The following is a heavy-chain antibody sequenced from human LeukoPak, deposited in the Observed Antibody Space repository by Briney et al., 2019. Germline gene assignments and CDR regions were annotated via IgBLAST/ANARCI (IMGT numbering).Heavy chain of an antibody. CDR3: ASASSVQLERWYYYYYYMDV. D-gene: IGHD1-1*01. CDR2: IYHSGST. V-gene: IGHV4-30-2*01. J-gene: IGHJ6*03. CDR1: GGSISSGGYY. Sequence: SQTLSLTCTVSGGSISSGGYYWSWIRQPPGKGLEWIGYIYHSGSTYYNPSLKSRVTISVDRSKNQFSLKLSSVTAADTAVYYCASASSVQLERWYYYYYYMDVWGKGTTVTVSS.